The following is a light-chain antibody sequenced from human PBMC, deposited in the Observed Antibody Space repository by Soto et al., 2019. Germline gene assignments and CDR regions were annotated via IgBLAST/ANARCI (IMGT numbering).Light chain of an antibody. Sequence: QSVLTQPPSASGSPGQSVTISCTGTSSDVGGYNYVSWYQQHPGKAPKLMIYEVTKRPSGVPDRFSGSKSGNTASLTVSGLLAEDEADYYCSSHAGIINVVFGGATKLTVL. V-gene: IGLV2-8*01. CDR3: SSHAGIINVV. CDR2: EVT. CDR1: SSDVGGYNY. J-gene: IGLJ3*02.